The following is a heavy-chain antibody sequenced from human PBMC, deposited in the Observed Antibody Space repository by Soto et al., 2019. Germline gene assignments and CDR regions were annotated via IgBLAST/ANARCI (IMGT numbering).Heavy chain of an antibody. D-gene: IGHD3-16*02. CDR1: GFTFSSYG. Sequence: GGSLRLSCAASGFTFSSYGMHWVRQAPGKGLEWVAVISYDGSNKYYADSVKGRFTISRDNSKNTLYLQMNSLRAEDTAVYYCAKDRSRYYDYIWGSYRYTSYGFDYWGQGTLVTVSS. V-gene: IGHV3-30*18. CDR2: ISYDGSNK. CDR3: AKDRSRYYDYIWGSYRYTSYGFDY. J-gene: IGHJ4*02.